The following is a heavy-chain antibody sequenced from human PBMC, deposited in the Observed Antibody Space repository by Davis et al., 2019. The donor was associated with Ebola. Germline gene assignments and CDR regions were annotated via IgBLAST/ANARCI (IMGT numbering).Heavy chain of an antibody. CDR3: ARATPIVGSGSPSYYYYYYGMDV. CDR2: INPNSGGT. D-gene: IGHD3-10*01. CDR1: GYTFTGYY. Sequence: AASVKVSCKASGYTFTGYYMHWVRQAPGQGLEWMGWINPNSGGTNYAQKFQGWVTMTRDTSISTAYMELRRLRSDDTAVYYCARATPIVGSGSPSYYYYYYGMDVWGQGTTVTVSS. J-gene: IGHJ6*02. V-gene: IGHV1-2*04.